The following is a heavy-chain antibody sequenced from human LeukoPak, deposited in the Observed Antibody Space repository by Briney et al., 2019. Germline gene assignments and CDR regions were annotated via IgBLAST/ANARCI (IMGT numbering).Heavy chain of an antibody. Sequence: ASVKASCKASGGTFSSYAISWVRQAPGQGLEWMGGIIPIFGTANYAQKFQGRVTITADESTSTAYMELSSLRSEDTAVYYCARVGGSGWYGDAFDIWGQGTMVTVSS. CDR1: GGTFSSYA. CDR2: IIPIFGTA. J-gene: IGHJ3*02. CDR3: ARVGGSGWYGDAFDI. V-gene: IGHV1-69*13. D-gene: IGHD6-19*01.